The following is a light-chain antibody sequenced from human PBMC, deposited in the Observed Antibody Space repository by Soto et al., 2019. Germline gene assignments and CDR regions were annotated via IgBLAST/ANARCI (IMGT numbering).Light chain of an antibody. CDR3: LQHNTYPYT. CDR1: QGISNL. V-gene: IGKV1-17*01. Sequence: DIQMTQSPSSLSASVGDRVTITCRASQGISNLLGWFQHKPGKAPKRLMYAASSLQGGVPSRFSGSGSGTEFTLTITGLQPEDFADYYCLQHNTYPYTFGQGTKREIK. CDR2: AAS. J-gene: IGKJ2*01.